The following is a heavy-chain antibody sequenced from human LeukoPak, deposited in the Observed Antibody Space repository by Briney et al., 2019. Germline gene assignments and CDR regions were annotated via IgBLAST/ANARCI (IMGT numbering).Heavy chain of an antibody. CDR1: GGTFSSYA. V-gene: IGHV1-69*13. Sequence: SVKVSCKASGGTFSSYAISWVRQAPGQGLEWMGGIIPIFGTANYAQKFQGRVTITADESTSTAYMELSSLRSEDTAVYYCAGFSSSSPVKKYYFDYWGQGTLVTVSS. CDR3: AGFSSSSPVKKYYFDY. D-gene: IGHD6-13*01. J-gene: IGHJ4*02. CDR2: IIPIFGTA.